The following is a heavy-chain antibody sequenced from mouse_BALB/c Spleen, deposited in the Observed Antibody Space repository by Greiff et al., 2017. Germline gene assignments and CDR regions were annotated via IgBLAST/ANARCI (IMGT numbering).Heavy chain of an antibody. CDR3: ARDRDYYGSSYAMDY. D-gene: IGHD1-1*01. Sequence: VKLVESGPGLVAPSQSLSITCTVSGFSLTSYGVHWVRQPPGKGLEWLGVIWAGGSTNYNSALMSILSISKDNSKSQVFLKMNILQTDNTDMYYCARDRDYYGSSYAMDYWGQGTSVTVSS. J-gene: IGHJ4*01. V-gene: IGHV2-9*02. CDR2: IWAGGST. CDR1: GFSLTSYG.